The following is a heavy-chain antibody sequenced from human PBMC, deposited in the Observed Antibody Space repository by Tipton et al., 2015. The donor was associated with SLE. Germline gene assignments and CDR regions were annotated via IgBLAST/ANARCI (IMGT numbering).Heavy chain of an antibody. V-gene: IGHV3-21*01. CDR3: ARDRVGHFDY. J-gene: IGHJ4*02. Sequence: GSLRLSCAASGLTFSSYSMNWVRQAPGKGLEWVSSISSSSSYIYYADSVKGRFTISRDNAKNSLYLQMNSLRAEDTAVYYCARDRVGHFDYWGQGTLVTVSS. D-gene: IGHD1-26*01. CDR2: ISSSSSYI. CDR1: GLTFSSYS.